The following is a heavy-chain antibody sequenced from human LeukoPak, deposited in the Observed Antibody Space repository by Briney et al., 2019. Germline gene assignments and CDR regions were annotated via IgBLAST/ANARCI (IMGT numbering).Heavy chain of an antibody. V-gene: IGHV3-33*01. CDR1: GFTFSSCG. Sequence: GRSLRLSCAASGFTFSSCGMHWVRQAPGKGLEWVAVIWYDGSNKYYADSVKGRFTISRDNSKNTLYLQMNSLRAEDTAVYYCARGYSSSSYWGQGTLVTVSS. CDR3: ARGYSSSSY. D-gene: IGHD6-6*01. CDR2: IWYDGSNK. J-gene: IGHJ4*02.